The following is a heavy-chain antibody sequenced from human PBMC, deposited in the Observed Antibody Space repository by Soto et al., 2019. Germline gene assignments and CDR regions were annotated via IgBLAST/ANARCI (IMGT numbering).Heavy chain of an antibody. CDR3: AKEESIAARSRIV. D-gene: IGHD6-6*01. CDR2: ISWNSGSI. Sequence: SLKISCAASGFTFDDYAMHWVRQAPGKGLEWVSGISWNSGSIGYADSVKGRFTISRDNAKNSLYLQMNSLRAEDTALYYCAKEESIAARSRIVWGQGTLVTVSS. CDR1: GFTFDDYA. V-gene: IGHV3-9*01. J-gene: IGHJ4*02.